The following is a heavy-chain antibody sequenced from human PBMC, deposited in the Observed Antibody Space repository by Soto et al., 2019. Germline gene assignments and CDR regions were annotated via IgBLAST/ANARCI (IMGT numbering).Heavy chain of an antibody. D-gene: IGHD3-16*01. Sequence: ASVKVSCKASGYTFTGYYMHWVRQAPGQGPEWMGWINPNSGGTNYAQKFQGRVTMTRDTSISTAYMELSRLRSDDTAVYYCARGPTPRIMITFGGVDYWGQGTLVTVSS. CDR1: GYTFTGYY. J-gene: IGHJ4*02. V-gene: IGHV1-2*02. CDR2: INPNSGGT. CDR3: ARGPTPRIMITFGGVDY.